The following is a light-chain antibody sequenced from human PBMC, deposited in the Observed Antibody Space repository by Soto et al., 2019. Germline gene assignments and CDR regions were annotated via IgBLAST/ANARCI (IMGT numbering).Light chain of an antibody. V-gene: IGLV1-51*01. J-gene: IGLJ1*01. CDR1: SSNIGGNS. CDR3: GSWDSSLSAYV. Sequence: QSVLTQPPSVSAAPGQKVTISCSGSSSNIGGNSVSWYQQLPGTAPKPLIYDDNKRPSGIPDRFSGSKSGTSATLGITGFQTGDEADYYCGSWDSSLSAYVFGTGTKVPS. CDR2: DDN.